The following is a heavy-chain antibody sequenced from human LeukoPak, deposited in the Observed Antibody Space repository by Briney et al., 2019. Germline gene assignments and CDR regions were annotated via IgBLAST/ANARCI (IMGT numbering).Heavy chain of an antibody. D-gene: IGHD5-24*01. CDR3: ARRIQGMAPYYFDY. CDR1: GFTLSSYW. CDR2: INSDGSST. V-gene: IGHV3-74*01. Sequence: PGGSLRLSCAASGFTLSSYWMHWVRQAPGKGLVWVSCINSDGSSTSYADSVKGRFTISRDNAKNTLYLQMNSLRAEDTAVYYCARRIQGMAPYYFDYWGQGTLVTVSS. J-gene: IGHJ4*02.